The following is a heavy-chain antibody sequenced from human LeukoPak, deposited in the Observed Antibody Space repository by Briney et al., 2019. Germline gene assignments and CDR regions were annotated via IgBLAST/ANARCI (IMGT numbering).Heavy chain of an antibody. J-gene: IGHJ4*02. V-gene: IGHV4-34*12. CDR2: IFYSGNT. CDR3: ARHRSKWLQSSFDY. Sequence: PSETLSLTCAVYGGSFSGYYWSWIRQPPGKGLEWSGSIFYSGNTYVNPSLKSRVPISVETSKNQFSLKLNSVAAADTAVYYCARHRSKWLQSSFDYWGQGTLVTVSS. CDR1: GGSFSGYY. D-gene: IGHD5-24*01.